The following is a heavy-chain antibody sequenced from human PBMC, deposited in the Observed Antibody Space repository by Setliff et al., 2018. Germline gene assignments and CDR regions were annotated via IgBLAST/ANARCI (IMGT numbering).Heavy chain of an antibody. CDR3: AGGRRYDYGWDFDY. J-gene: IGHJ4*02. V-gene: IGHV4-38-2*02. Sequence: SETLSLTCSVYGDSINSDYWGWIRQPPGKGLEWIGSISHSGSTYYNPSLRSRVTISLDTSKNQFSPKLTSVTAADTAVYYCAGGRRYDYGWDFDYWGQGTLVTVSS. D-gene: IGHD4-17*01. CDR2: ISHSGST. CDR1: GDSINSDY.